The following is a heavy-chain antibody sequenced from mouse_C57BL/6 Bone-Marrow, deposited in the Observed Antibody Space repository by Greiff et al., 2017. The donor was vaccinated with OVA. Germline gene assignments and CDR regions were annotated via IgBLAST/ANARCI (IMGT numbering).Heavy chain of an antibody. J-gene: IGHJ2*01. V-gene: IGHV1-69*01. Sequence: QVQLQQSGAELVMPGASVKLSCKASGYTFTSYWMHWVKQRPGQGLEWIGEIDPSDSYTNYNQKFKGKSTLTVDKSSSTAYMQLSSLTSEDSAVYYCARALLLRDFDYWGQGTTLTVSS. CDR2: IDPSDSYT. CDR3: ARALLLRDFDY. D-gene: IGHD2-12*01. CDR1: GYTFTSYW.